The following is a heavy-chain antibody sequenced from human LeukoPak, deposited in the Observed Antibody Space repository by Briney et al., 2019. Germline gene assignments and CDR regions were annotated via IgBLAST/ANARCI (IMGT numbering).Heavy chain of an antibody. CDR2: INGSGGNT. D-gene: IGHD3-16*01. CDR3: AKVRGTPY. CDR1: GFTFTNYA. V-gene: IGHV3-23*01. Sequence: GGSLRLSCAASGFTFTNYAMSWVRQAPGKGLEWVSDINGSGGNTYYADSVKGRFTISGDNSKNTLYLQMNSLRAEDTAVYYCAKVRGTPYWGQGTLVTVSS. J-gene: IGHJ4*02.